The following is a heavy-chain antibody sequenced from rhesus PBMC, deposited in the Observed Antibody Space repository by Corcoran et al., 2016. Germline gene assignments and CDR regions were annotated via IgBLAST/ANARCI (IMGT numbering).Heavy chain of an antibody. CDR1: GFTFSSYE. CDR2: ISESGCTI. J-gene: IGHJ4*01. V-gene: IGHV3-100*02. D-gene: IGHD3-3*01. CDR3: TRVQYQYYFDY. Sequence: DVQLVESGGGLVKPGGSLRLSCVASGFTFSSYEMHWVRQAPGKGLELVSVISESGCTIYYADSVKGRFTISRDNAKNSLFLQMNSLRAEDTAVYYCTRVQYQYYFDYWGQGVLVTVSS.